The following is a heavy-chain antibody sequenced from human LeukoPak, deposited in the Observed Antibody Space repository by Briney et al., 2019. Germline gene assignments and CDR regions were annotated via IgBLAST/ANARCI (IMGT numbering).Heavy chain of an antibody. CDR3: ARGRYCSSTSCYTSGRNFDY. J-gene: IGHJ4*02. CDR2: MYNHGST. V-gene: IGHV4-31*03. Sequence: PSDTLSLTCTVSGRSITTRGYYWSWIRQHPGKGLERFGFMYNHGSTYYNPSLKSRVTISVDTSKNQFSLKLSSVTAADTAVYYCARGRYCSSTSCYTSGRNFDYWGQGTLVTVSS. CDR1: GRSITTRGYY. D-gene: IGHD2-2*02.